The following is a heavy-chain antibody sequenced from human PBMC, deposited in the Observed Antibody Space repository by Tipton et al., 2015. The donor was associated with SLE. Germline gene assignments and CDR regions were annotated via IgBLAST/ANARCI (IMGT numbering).Heavy chain of an antibody. CDR1: GGSISSSSYY. V-gene: IGHV4-30-4*08. CDR3: ARLTIFGVVIIGNYYYYMDV. Sequence: TLSLTCTVSGGSISSSSYYWGWIRQPPGKDLEWIGYIYYSGSTYYNPSLKSRVTISVDTSKNQFSLKLSSVTAADTAVYYCARLTIFGVVIIGNYYYYMDVWGKGTTVTVSS. CDR2: IYYSGST. J-gene: IGHJ6*03. D-gene: IGHD3-3*01.